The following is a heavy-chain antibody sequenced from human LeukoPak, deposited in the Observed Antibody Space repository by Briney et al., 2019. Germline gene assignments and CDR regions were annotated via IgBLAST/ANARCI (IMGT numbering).Heavy chain of an antibody. Sequence: GGSLRLSCAASGFRFSNFAMYWVRQAPGKGLEWVSGISGGGSPYYADSVKGRFTISRDNSRNTLYLQMNSLRAEDTAVYYCAKVYRSGSSHDAFDIWGQGTMVTVSS. D-gene: IGHD1-26*01. V-gene: IGHV3-23*01. CDR3: AKVYRSGSSHDAFDI. CDR2: ISGGGSP. CDR1: GFRFSNFA. J-gene: IGHJ3*02.